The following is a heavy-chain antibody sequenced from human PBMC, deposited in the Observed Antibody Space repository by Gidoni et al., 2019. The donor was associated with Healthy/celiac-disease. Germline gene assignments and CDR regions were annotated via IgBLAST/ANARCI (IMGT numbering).Heavy chain of an antibody. CDR2: ISSNGGST. D-gene: IGHD1-7*01. Sequence: EVQLVESGGGLVQPGGSLRLSCSASGFTFSSYAMHWVRQAPGKGLEYVSAISSNGGSTYYADSVKGRFTISRDNSKNTLYLQMSSLRAEDTAVYYCVKVFWNYSFDYWGQGTLVTVSS. J-gene: IGHJ4*02. V-gene: IGHV3-64D*09. CDR3: VKVFWNYSFDY. CDR1: GFTFSSYA.